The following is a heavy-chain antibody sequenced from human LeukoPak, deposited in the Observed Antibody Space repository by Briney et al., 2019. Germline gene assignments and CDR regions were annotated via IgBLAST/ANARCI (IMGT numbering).Heavy chain of an antibody. CDR2: IYYSGST. CDR1: GGSVSSGSYY. J-gene: IGHJ4*02. V-gene: IGHV4-61*01. D-gene: IGHD3-22*01. CDR3: ARGSSGYYYKYFDC. Sequence: PSETLSLTCTVSGGSVSSGSYYWSWIRQPPGKGLEWIGYIYYSGSTNYNPPLKSRVTISVDTSKNQFSLKLTSVTAADAAVYYCARGSSGYYYKYFDCWGQGTLVAVSS.